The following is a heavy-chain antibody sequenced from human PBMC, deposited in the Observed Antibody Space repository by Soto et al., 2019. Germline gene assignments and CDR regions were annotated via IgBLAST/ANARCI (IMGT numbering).Heavy chain of an antibody. Sequence: ASETLSLTCTVSGGSISRGPSYWGWIRQPPGQGLEWVGSIYYLGNTYYNSSLGSRVVISVDKSKNQFSLKLSSVTAADTAVYYCARGRYSRGWCDYWAQRTLVPGSS. J-gene: IGHJ4*02. V-gene: IGHV4-39*01. D-gene: IGHD6-19*01. CDR2: IYYLGNT. CDR3: ARGRYSRGWCDY. CDR1: GGSISRGPSY.